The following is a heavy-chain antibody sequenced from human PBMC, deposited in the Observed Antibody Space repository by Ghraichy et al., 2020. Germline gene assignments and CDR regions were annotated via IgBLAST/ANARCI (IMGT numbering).Heavy chain of an antibody. CDR3: ARVPYYDFWSGDPQFDY. J-gene: IGHJ4*02. Sequence: ASVKVSCKASGYTFTGYYMHWVRQAPGQGLEWMGWINPNSGGTNYAQKFQGRVTMTRDTSISTAYMELSRLRSDDTAVYYCARVPYYDFWSGDPQFDYWGQGTLVTVSS. D-gene: IGHD3-3*01. CDR1: GYTFTGYY. V-gene: IGHV1-2*02. CDR2: INPNSGGT.